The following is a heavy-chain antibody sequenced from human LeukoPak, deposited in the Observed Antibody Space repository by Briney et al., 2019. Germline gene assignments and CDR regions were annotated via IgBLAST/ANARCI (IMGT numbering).Heavy chain of an antibody. CDR3: ARQSQSGPGRYFDWLPQSDY. D-gene: IGHD3-9*01. CDR1: GYSFTSYW. V-gene: IGHV5-51*01. Sequence: GESLKISCKGSGYSFTSYWIGWVRQMPGKGLEWMGIIYPGDSDTRYSPSFQGQVTISADKSISTAYLQWSSLKASDTAMYYCARQSQSGPGRYFDWLPQSDYWGQGTLVTVSS. CDR2: IYPGDSDT. J-gene: IGHJ4*02.